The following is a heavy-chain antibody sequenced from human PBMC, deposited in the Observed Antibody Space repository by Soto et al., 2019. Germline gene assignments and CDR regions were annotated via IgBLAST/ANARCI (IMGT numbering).Heavy chain of an antibody. CDR2: INHSGST. CDR1: GGSFSGYY. V-gene: IGHV4-34*01. J-gene: IGHJ5*01. CDR3: ARTSGWFDS. Sequence: SETLSLTCAVYGGSFSGYYWSWIRQPPGKGLEWIGEINHSGSTNYNPSLKSRVTISVDTSKNQFSLKLNSVTPEDTALYYCARTSGWFDSWGQGTLVTVSS. D-gene: IGHD2-2*01.